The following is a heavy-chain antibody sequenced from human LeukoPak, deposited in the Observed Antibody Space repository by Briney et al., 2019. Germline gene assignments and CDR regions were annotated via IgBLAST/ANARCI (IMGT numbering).Heavy chain of an antibody. CDR2: INPNSGGT. J-gene: IGHJ6*03. CDR1: GYTFTGYY. V-gene: IGHV1-2*02. D-gene: IGHD3-10*01. CDR3: ASAGIQPSKYMVRGVIHFYYMDV. Sequence: ASVKVSCKASGYTFTGYYMHWVRQAPGQGLEWMGWINPNSGGTNYAQKFQGRVTMTRDMSISTAYMELSSLRSEDTAVYYCASAGIQPSKYMVRGVIHFYYMDVWGKGTTVTISS.